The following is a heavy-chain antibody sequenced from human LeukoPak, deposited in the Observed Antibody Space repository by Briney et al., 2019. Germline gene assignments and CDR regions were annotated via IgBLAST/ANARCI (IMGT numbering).Heavy chain of an antibody. CDR3: ARDLVAVAGTGWFDP. Sequence: ASVKVSCKASGYTFTTYGLHWVRQAPGQTLEWMGWINAGNGNTKYSQKFQGRVTITRDTSASTAYMELSSLRSEDTAVYYCARDLVAVAGTGWFDPWGQGTLVTVSS. CDR2: INAGNGNT. CDR1: GYTFTTYG. J-gene: IGHJ5*02. D-gene: IGHD6-19*01. V-gene: IGHV1-3*01.